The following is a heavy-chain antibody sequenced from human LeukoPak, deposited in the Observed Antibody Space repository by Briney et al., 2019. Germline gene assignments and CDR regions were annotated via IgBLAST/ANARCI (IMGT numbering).Heavy chain of an antibody. V-gene: IGHV1-69*06. Sequence: ASVKVSCKAAGYTFTSYAMNWGRQAPGQGLEWMGGIIPIFGTANCAQKFQGRVTITADKSTSTAYMELSSLRSEDTAVYYCAREPYDFWSGYYYEGRYYYYMDVWGKGTTVTVSS. CDR1: GYTFTSYA. D-gene: IGHD3-3*01. J-gene: IGHJ6*03. CDR3: AREPYDFWSGYYYEGRYYYYMDV. CDR2: IIPIFGTA.